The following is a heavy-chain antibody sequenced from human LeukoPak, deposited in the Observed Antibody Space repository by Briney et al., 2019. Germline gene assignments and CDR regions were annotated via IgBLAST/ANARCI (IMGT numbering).Heavy chain of an antibody. CDR1: GGSINSGDYY. J-gene: IGHJ4*02. D-gene: IGHD5-12*01. V-gene: IGHV4-30-4*08. CDR3: ARYSSYASYYFDY. Sequence: SQTLSLTCTVSGGSINSGDYYWSWIRQPPGKGREWFGYIYYTGNTYCNPSLKSRINISVDTSKKQFSLKLRSVTAADTAVYYCARYSSYASYYFDYWGQGTLVTVSS. CDR2: IYYTGNT.